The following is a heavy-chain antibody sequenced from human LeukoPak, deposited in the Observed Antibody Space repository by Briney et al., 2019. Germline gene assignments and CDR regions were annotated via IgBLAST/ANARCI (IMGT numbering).Heavy chain of an antibody. J-gene: IGHJ4*02. CDR2: INHSGST. CDR3: ARLNRRGYFDY. CDR1: FISYS. V-gene: IGHV4-34*01. D-gene: IGHD1-14*01. Sequence: FISYSRNWFRQPPGRGLEWIGEINHSGSTNYNPSLKSRVTISVDTSKNQFSLKLSSVTAADTAVYYRARLNRRGYFDYWGQGTLVTVSS.